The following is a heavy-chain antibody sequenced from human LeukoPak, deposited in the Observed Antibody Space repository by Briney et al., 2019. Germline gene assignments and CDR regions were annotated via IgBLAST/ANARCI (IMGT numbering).Heavy chain of an antibody. V-gene: IGHV1-2*02. CDR3: ARDGDGYNLD. D-gene: IGHD5-24*01. Sequence: ASVKVSCKASGYTFTGYYSHWVRQAPGQGLEWVGGINSNNGDTHYAQNFQGRVTMTRDTSISTAYMELSRLGSDDTAVYYCARDGDGYNLDWGQGTLVTVSS. J-gene: IGHJ4*02. CDR1: GYTFTGYY. CDR2: INSNNGDT.